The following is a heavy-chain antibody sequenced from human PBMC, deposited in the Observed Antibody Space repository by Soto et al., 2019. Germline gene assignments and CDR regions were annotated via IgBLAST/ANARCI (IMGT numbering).Heavy chain of an antibody. V-gene: IGHV1-46*01. CDR3: AREENCSDGICYSEYFQR. D-gene: IGHD2-15*01. Sequence: ASVKVSCKASGYIFTAYSMHWVRQAPGQGLEWMGVVNPSGGSTNYAQKFQGRITMTRDTSTSTVYMDLSSLASEDTAVYYCAREENCSDGICYSEYFQRWGQGTLVTVSS. J-gene: IGHJ1*01. CDR2: VNPSGGST. CDR1: GYIFTAYS.